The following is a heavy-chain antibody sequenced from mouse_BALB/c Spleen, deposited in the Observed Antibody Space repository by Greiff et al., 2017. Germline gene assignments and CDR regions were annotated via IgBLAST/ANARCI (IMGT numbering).Heavy chain of an antibody. CDR2: ISSGSSTI. V-gene: IGHV5-17*02. J-gene: IGHJ4*01. CDR1: GFTFSSFG. Sequence: EVQVVESGGGLVQPGGSRKLSCAASGFTFSSFGMHWVRQAPEKGLEWVAYISSGSSTIYYADTVKGRFTISRDNPKNTLFLQMTSLRSEDTAMYYCARREDYDDAMDYWGQGTSVTVSS. D-gene: IGHD2-4*01. CDR3: ARREDYDDAMDY.